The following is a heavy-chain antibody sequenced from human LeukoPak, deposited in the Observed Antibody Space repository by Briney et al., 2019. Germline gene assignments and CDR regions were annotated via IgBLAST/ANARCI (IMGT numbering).Heavy chain of an antibody. V-gene: IGHV4-34*01. CDR2: IYHSGST. D-gene: IGHD3-22*01. J-gene: IGHJ4*02. Sequence: SETLSLTCAVYGGSFSGYYWSWIRQPPGKGLEWIGEIYHSGSTNYNPSLKSRVTISVDKSKNQFSLKLSSVIAADTAVYYCARDTGYYFDWGQGTLVTVSS. CDR1: GGSFSGYY. CDR3: ARDTGYYFD.